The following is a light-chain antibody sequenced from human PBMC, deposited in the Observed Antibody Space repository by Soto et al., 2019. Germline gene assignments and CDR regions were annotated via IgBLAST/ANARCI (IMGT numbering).Light chain of an antibody. CDR3: QQTYRTPPT. CDR2: AAS. Sequence: DIQMTQSPYSLSASVGDRVTITCRASQSISTYLNWYQQKSGLAPKLLIYAASSLQSGVPSRFSGSGSGTDFTLTISSLQPEDFATYYCQQTYRTPPTFGQGTKLEIK. J-gene: IGKJ1*01. CDR1: QSISTY. V-gene: IGKV1-39*01.